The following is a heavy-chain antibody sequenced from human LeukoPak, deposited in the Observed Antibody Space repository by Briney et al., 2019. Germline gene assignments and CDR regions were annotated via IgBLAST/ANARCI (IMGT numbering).Heavy chain of an antibody. CDR1: GFTFSIYA. CDR2: ISGSGGST. D-gene: IGHD4-17*01. CDR3: AKDQIGDYGDYPGYYYYGMDV. V-gene: IGHV3-23*01. J-gene: IGHJ6*02. Sequence: GRSLSLSCAASGFTFSIYAMSWVRQAPGKGLEWVSAISGSGGSTYYVDSVKGRFTISRDNCKNTLYLQMNSLRAEDTAVYYCAKDQIGDYGDYPGYYYYGMDVWGQGTTVTVSS.